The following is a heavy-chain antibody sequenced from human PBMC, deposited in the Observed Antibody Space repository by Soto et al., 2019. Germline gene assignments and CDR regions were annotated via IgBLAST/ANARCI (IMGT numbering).Heavy chain of an antibody. CDR2: IIPIFGTA. Sequence: SVKVSCKASGGTFSSYAISWVRQAPGQGLEWMGGIIPIFGTANYAQKFQGRVTITADESTSTAYMELSSLRSEDTAVYYCASWTRDIVVVPAAMREYGMDVWGQGTTVTVSS. V-gene: IGHV1-69*13. CDR1: GGTFSSYA. CDR3: ASWTRDIVVVPAAMREYGMDV. J-gene: IGHJ6*02. D-gene: IGHD2-2*01.